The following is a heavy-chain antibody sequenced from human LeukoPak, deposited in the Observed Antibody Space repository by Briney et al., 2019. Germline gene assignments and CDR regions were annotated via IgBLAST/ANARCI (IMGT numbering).Heavy chain of an antibody. V-gene: IGHV4-59*01. CDR3: ARALTPGYCSGGTCSYFDY. J-gene: IGHJ4*02. D-gene: IGHD2-15*01. Sequence: PSATVSLTCTVSGGSIRSYYWSWIRQPPGKGLEWIGYIYYSGSTNSNPSLKSRVTISVDTSKNQFSLKVSSVTAADTAVYYCARALTPGYCSGGTCSYFDYWGQGTLVTVSS. CDR2: IYYSGST. CDR1: GGSIRSYY.